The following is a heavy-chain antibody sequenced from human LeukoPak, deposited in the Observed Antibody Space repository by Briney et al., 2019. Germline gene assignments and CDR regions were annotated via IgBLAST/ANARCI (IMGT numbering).Heavy chain of an antibody. CDR1: GYTLTELS. J-gene: IGHJ3*02. CDR2: FDPEDGET. D-gene: IGHD3-3*01. Sequence: GASVKVSCKVSGYTLTELSMHWVRQAPGKGLEWMGGFDPEDGETIYAQKFQGRVTMTEDTSTDTAYMELSSLRSEDTAVYYCATTLIRSLEWLSLGFAFDIWGQGTMVTVSS. CDR3: ATTLIRSLEWLSLGFAFDI. V-gene: IGHV1-24*01.